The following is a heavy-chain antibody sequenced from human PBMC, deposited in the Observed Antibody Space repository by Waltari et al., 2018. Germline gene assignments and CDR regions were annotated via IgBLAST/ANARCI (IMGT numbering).Heavy chain of an antibody. CDR2: INTKNWHP. CDR1: GYTFTDYT. J-gene: IGHJ6*02. CDR3: ARALLGLTNRLDV. Sequence: QVQLAQSGSELKEPGASVKVSCRTSGYTFTDYTINWVRQAPGQGLEWMGWINTKNWHPTDVQGFTGRFVFSLDTSVSTTYLQITGLKAEDTAVYFCARALLGLTNRLDVWGQGTTVTISS. D-gene: IGHD4-17*01. V-gene: IGHV7-4-1*02.